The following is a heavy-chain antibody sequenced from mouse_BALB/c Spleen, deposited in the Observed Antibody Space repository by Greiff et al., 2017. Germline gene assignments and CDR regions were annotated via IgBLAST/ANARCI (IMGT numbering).Heavy chain of an antibody. CDR1: GFNIKDYY. CDR2: IDPENGDT. J-gene: IGHJ2*01. CDR3: NAGERVYYFDY. V-gene: IGHV14-4*02. Sequence: VQLQQSGAELVRSGASVKLSCTASGFNIKDYYMHWVKQRPEQGLEWIGWIDPENGDTEYAPKFQGKATMTADTSSNTAYLQLSSLTSEDTAVYYCNAGERVYYFDYWGQGTTLTGSS.